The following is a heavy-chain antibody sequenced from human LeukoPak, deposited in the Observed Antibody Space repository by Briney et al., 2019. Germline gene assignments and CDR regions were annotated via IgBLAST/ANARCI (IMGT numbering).Heavy chain of an antibody. J-gene: IGHJ4*02. CDR3: ARVAQNYAFDY. D-gene: IGHD3-16*01. CDR2: IYYSGST. V-gene: IGHV4-59*01. CDR1: GGSISSYY. Sequence: SETLSLTCTVSGGSISSYYWSWIRQPPGKGLEWIGYIYYSGSTNYNPSLKSRVTISVDTSKNQFSLKLSSVTAADTAVYYCARVAQNYAFDYWGQGTLVTVSS.